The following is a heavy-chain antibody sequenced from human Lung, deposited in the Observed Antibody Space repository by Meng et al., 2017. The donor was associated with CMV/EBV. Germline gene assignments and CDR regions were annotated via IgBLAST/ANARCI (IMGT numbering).Heavy chain of an antibody. CDR2: SNAGKSNT. Sequence: SCKTSGYTFKSSEMHGERQDDEQRIEWMGWSNAGKSNTKYTQKRQGRDTITRDTSANTAYMGVSSLKSEDTAVNYGARTGRDGLGGSWGQGTLVTVSS. V-gene: IGHV1-3*01. CDR3: ARTGRDGLGGS. D-gene: IGHD5-24*01. J-gene: IGHJ4*02. CDR1: GYTFKSSE.